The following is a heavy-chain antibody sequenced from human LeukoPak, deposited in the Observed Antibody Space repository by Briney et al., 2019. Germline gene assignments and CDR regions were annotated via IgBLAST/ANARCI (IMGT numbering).Heavy chain of an antibody. Sequence: SETLSLTCTVSGGSINSCYWSWIRHPQGQGLELIGHMYYSGGTNYTPSLRSRVTISVDTSKNQFSLKLSSVTAADTAVYYCTRRCKDAYTLYCFDYWGQGTLVTVSS. CDR1: GGSINSCY. V-gene: IGHV4-59*01. CDR3: TRRCKDAYTLYCFDY. CDR2: MYYSGGT. D-gene: IGHD5-24*01. J-gene: IGHJ4*02.